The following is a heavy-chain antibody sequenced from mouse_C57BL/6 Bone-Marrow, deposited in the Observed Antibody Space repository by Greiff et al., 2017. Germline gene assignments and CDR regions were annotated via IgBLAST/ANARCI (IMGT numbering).Heavy chain of an antibody. CDR1: GYTFTSYG. CDR2: IYPRSGNT. V-gene: IGHV1-81*01. Sequence: QVQLQQSGAELARPGASVKLSCKASGYTFTSYGISWVKQRTGQGLEWIGEIYPRSGNTYYNEKFKGKATLTADKSSSTAYMGLRSLTSEDSAVXFCARHYRRYFDVWVTGTTVTVSA. J-gene: IGHJ1*03. CDR3: ARHYRRYFDV. D-gene: IGHD2-12*01.